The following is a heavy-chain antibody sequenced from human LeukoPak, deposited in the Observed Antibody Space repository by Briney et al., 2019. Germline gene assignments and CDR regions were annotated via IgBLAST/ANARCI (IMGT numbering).Heavy chain of an antibody. Sequence: GGSLMISCKGSGYSFTSYWIGWVGHMPGEGLEWMGIIYPGYSDTRYSPSLQGQVTMSADKSISTAYLQWSRLRASDTVMYYCARDVRGIMVRGFIDYWGQGTLVTVSS. CDR3: ARDVRGIMVRGFIDY. CDR1: GYSFTSYW. J-gene: IGHJ4*02. CDR2: IYPGYSDT. V-gene: IGHV5-51*01. D-gene: IGHD3-10*01.